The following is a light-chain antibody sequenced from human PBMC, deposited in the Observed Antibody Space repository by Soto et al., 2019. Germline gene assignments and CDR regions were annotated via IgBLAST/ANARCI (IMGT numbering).Light chain of an antibody. CDR3: QQANSFPYT. CDR1: QGISTW. CDR2: AAS. V-gene: IGKV1-12*01. Sequence: DIQMTQSPPSVSASVGDRVTITCRASQGISTWLAWYQQKPGKAPNLLTYAASSLKSVVPSRFNGSGSGTDFTLTISSLQPEDFATYYCQQANSFPYTFGQGTKLEIK. J-gene: IGKJ2*01.